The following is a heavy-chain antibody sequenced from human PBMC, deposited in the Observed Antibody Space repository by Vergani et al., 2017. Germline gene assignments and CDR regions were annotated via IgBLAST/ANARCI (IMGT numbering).Heavy chain of an antibody. Sequence: EVQLVESGGGVVRPGGSLRLSCAASGFTFSSYAMSWVRQAPGKGLEWVSAISGSGGSTYYADSVKGRFTISRDNSKNTLYLQMNSLRAEDTAVYYCANRPYYYYGMDVWGQGTTVTVSS. V-gene: IGHV3-23*04. J-gene: IGHJ6*02. CDR3: ANRPYYYYGMDV. CDR2: ISGSGGST. CDR1: GFTFSSYA.